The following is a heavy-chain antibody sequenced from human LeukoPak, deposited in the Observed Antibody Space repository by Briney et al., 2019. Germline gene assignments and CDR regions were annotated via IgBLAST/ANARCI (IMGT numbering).Heavy chain of an antibody. D-gene: IGHD1-26*01. J-gene: IGHJ4*02. V-gene: IGHV1-8*01. CDR2: MNPNSGNT. Sequence: ASVKVSCKASGYTFTSYDINWVRQATGQGLEWMGWMNPNSGNTGYAQKFQGRVTMTRNTSISTAYMELSSLRSEDTGVYYCARVNSGSYSFDYWGQGTLVTVSS. CDR1: GYTFTSYD. CDR3: ARVNSGSYSFDY.